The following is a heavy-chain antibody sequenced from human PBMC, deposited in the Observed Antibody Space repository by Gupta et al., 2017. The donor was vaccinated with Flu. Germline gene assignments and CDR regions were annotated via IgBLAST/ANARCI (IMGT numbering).Heavy chain of an antibody. V-gene: IGHV3-74*01. CDR1: GFTFSNYW. D-gene: IGHD1-26*01. Sequence: EVQLVESGGGLVQPGGSLRLSCAASGFTFSNYWMHWVRQGPGKGLVWVSRINRVGSITTYADSVKGRFTVSRDNVKNARYLQMNSLRAEDTAVYYCVADGRGTDLGYWGQGTLGSVSS. CDR2: INRVGSIT. J-gene: IGHJ4*02. CDR3: VADGRGTDLGY.